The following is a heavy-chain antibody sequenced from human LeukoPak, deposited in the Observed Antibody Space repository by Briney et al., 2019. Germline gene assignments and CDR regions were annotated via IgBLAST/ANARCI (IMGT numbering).Heavy chain of an antibody. J-gene: IGHJ4*02. CDR1: GFTFSSYA. CDR3: AKRHTLTTSFDY. Sequence: GGSLRLSCGASGFTFSSYAMSWVRQAPGKGLEWVSVISDSGGTTYYADSVKGRFTISRSNSKNTLYLQMNSLRVEDTAVYYCAKRHTLTTSFDYWGQGTLVTVSS. V-gene: IGHV3-23*01. D-gene: IGHD4-17*01. CDR2: ISDSGGTT.